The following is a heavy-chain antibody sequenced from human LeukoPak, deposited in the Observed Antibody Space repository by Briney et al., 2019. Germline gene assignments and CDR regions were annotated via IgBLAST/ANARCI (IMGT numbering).Heavy chain of an antibody. CDR2: ISGYNGNT. CDR1: GYTFTSYG. Sequence: GASVKVSCKASGYTFTSYGISWVRQAPGQGLEWMGWISGYNGNTNYAQKVRGRATMTTDTSTNTAYMELRSLRSDDTAVYYCARDSLLKCSGGSCYSTDFYWFDPWGQGTLVTVFS. V-gene: IGHV1-18*01. D-gene: IGHD2-15*01. CDR3: ARDSLLKCSGGSCYSTDFYWFDP. J-gene: IGHJ5*02.